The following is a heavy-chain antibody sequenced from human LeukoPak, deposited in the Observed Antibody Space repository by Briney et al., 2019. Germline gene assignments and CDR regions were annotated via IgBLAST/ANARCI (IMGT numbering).Heavy chain of an antibody. Sequence: GASVKVSCKASGGTFSSYAISWVRQAPGQGLEWMGGIIPIFGTANYAQKFQGRVTITADESTSTAYMELSSLRSEDTAVYYCARAIRGVRGVDYYYYYYMDVWGKGTTVTVSS. CDR1: GGTFSSYA. D-gene: IGHD3-10*01. CDR2: IIPIFGTA. J-gene: IGHJ6*03. CDR3: ARAIRGVRGVDYYYYYYMDV. V-gene: IGHV1-69*13.